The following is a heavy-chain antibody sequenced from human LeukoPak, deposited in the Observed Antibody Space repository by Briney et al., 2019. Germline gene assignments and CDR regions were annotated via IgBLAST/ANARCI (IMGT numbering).Heavy chain of an antibody. V-gene: IGHV1-2*02. Sequence: ASVKVSCKASGYTFTGYYMHWVRQAPGQGLEWMGWINPNSGGTNYAQKFQGRVTMTRDTSISTAYMELSRLRSDDTAVYYCAREPKNSSGYYYVLWGQGTLVTVSS. CDR3: AREPKNSSGYYYVL. D-gene: IGHD3-22*01. CDR1: GYTFTGYY. CDR2: INPNSGGT. J-gene: IGHJ4*02.